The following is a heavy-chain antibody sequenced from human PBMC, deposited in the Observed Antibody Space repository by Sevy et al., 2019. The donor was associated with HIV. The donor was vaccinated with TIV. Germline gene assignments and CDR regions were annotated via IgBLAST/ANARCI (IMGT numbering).Heavy chain of an antibody. CDR2: IKQDGSDK. CDR1: GFTFSSYW. V-gene: IGHV3-7*03. D-gene: IGHD2-15*01. J-gene: IGHJ6*02. Sequence: GGSLRLSCAASGFTFSSYWMSWVRQAPGKGLEWVANIKQDGSDKYYVDSVKGRFTISRDNAKNSLYLQMNSLRAEDTAVYYCARDSVVVVAATQTALRDYYYYYGMDVWGQGTTVTVSS. CDR3: ARDSVVVVAATQTALRDYYYYYGMDV.